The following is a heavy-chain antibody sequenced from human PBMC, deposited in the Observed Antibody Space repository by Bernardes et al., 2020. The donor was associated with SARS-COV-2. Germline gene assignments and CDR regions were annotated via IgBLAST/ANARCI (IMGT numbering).Heavy chain of an antibody. CDR1: GYAFTTHP. Sequence: ASVKVSCKASGYAFTTHPITWVRQAPGQGLEWMGWINTYSTYTNSAQSLQGRVTMTMDTSTSTAYMELRSLRSDDTAVYYCARVGLYFYGMDVWGQGTTVTVSS. V-gene: IGHV1-18*01. J-gene: IGHJ6*02. CDR3: ARVGLYFYGMDV. D-gene: IGHD1-26*01. CDR2: INTYSTYT.